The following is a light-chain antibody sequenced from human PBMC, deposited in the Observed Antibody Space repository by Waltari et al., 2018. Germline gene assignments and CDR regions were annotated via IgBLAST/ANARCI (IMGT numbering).Light chain of an antibody. J-gene: IGKJ1*01. CDR2: GAP. Sequence: EIVLTQSPGTLSLSPGERATLSCRASQSVGRTLTWYQQKPGQAPRLLIYGAPTRATDIADRFSGSGSGTDFSLTISRLEPEDFAVYYCQHYVRLPVTFGQGTKVEIK. CDR3: QHYVRLPVT. CDR1: QSVGRT. V-gene: IGKV3-20*01.